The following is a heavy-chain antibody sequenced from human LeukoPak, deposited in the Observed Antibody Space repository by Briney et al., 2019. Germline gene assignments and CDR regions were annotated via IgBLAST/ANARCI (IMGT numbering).Heavy chain of an antibody. J-gene: IGHJ4*02. CDR3: ARVTPDYGHDDY. Sequence: GGSLRLSCAASGFTFSSYEMNWVRQAPGKGLEWVSSISSSSSYIYYADSVKGRFTISRDNAKNSLYLQMNSLRAEDTAVYYCARVTPDYGHDDYWGQGTLVTVSS. CDR2: ISSSSSYI. CDR1: GFTFSSYE. D-gene: IGHD4-17*01. V-gene: IGHV3-21*01.